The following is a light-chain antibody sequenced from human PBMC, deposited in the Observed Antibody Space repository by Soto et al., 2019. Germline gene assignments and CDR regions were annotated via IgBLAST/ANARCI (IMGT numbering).Light chain of an antibody. CDR2: GAS. V-gene: IGKV3-20*01. CDR1: QSVSSSY. CDR3: QQDDSSPLT. J-gene: IGKJ4*01. Sequence: EIGLTQSPGTLSLSPGERATLSCRASQSVSSSYLAWYQQKPGQAPRLLIYGASSMATGIPDRFSGSGSGTDFTLNISRLEPEDFAVYYCQQDDSSPLTFGGGTKVEIK.